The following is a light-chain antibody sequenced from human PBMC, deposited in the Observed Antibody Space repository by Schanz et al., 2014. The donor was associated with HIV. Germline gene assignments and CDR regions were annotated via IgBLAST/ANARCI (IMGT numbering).Light chain of an antibody. J-gene: IGKJ5*01. V-gene: IGKV1-17*03. CDR1: QGIANS. Sequence: DIQMTQSPSAMSASVGDRVTITCRANQGIANSLAWFQQIPGKVPKRLIYTASSLQSGVPSRFSGSGYGTEFTLTISSLQPEDFATYYCLQYNAYPLTFGQGTRLDI. CDR2: TAS. CDR3: LQYNAYPLT.